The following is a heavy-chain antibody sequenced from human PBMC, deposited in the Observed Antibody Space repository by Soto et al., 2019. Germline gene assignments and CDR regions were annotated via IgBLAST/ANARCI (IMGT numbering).Heavy chain of an antibody. D-gene: IGHD3-9*01. CDR1: GFTFSSYA. CDR2: ISGSGGST. Sequence: PGGSLRLSCAASGFTFSSYAMSWVRQAPGKGLEWVSAISGSGGSTYYADSVKGRFTISRDNSKNTLYLQMNSLRAEDTAVYYCAKDLDYDILTGNWFDPWGQGTLVTVSS. V-gene: IGHV3-23*01. J-gene: IGHJ5*02. CDR3: AKDLDYDILTGNWFDP.